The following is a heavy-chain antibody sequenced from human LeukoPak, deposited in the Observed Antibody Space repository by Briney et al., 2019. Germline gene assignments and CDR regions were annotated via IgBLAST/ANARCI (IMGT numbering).Heavy chain of an antibody. CDR2: VNLQGST. CDR1: GGSITQTNY. Sequence: SETLSLTCDVSGGSITQTNYWTWVRQPPGKWLYWIGAVNLQGSTNYNPALMRRVAISVDTSANHVSLQLTSVTAADTAVYYCAREGGPYRPLDYSGQGTLVTVSS. V-gene: IGHV4-4*02. CDR3: AREGGPYRPLDY. J-gene: IGHJ4*02.